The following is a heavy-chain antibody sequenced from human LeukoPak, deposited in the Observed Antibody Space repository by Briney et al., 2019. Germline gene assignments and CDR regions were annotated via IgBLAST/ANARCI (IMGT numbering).Heavy chain of an antibody. V-gene: IGHV4-31*03. CDR3: ARVCSGGSCYTNFDY. D-gene: IGHD2-15*01. Sequence: SQTLSLTCTVSGGSISSGGYYWNWIRQHPGKGLEWIGYIYYSGSTYYNPSLKSRVTISVDTSRNQFSLKLSSVTAADTAVYYCARVCSGGSCYTNFDYWGQGTLVTVSS. CDR2: IYYSGST. CDR1: GGSISSGGYY. J-gene: IGHJ4*02.